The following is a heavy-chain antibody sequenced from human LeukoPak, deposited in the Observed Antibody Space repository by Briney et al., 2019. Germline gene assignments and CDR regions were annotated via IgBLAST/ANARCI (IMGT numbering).Heavy chain of an antibody. CDR1: GFTFISYG. V-gene: IGHV3-30*12. J-gene: IGHJ4*02. Sequence: PGGSLRLSCETSGFTFISYGMHWVRQTPGKGLEWVAVISKDGGNKFYADSLKGRVTISRDDSKNTVYLQMNSLKPEDTAVYYCSSRYCNTSTCEAEFDLWGQGTLVTVSS. CDR3: SSRYCNTSTCEAEFDL. D-gene: IGHD2/OR15-2a*01. CDR2: ISKDGGNK.